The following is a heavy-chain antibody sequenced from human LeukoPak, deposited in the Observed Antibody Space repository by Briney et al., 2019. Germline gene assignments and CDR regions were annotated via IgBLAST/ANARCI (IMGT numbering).Heavy chain of an antibody. CDR3: TTGGSVVVAGTRAFDI. D-gene: IGHD6-19*01. CDR1: GFTFSNTW. Sequence: EGSLRLSCAASGFTFSNTWMNWVRQAPGKGLEWVGRIKSEIDGGATDYAAPVQGRFTISRDDSQATLYLQMNSLKTEDTAVYYCTTGGSVVVAGTRAFDIWGQGTMVTVSS. J-gene: IGHJ3*02. CDR2: IKSEIDGGAT. V-gene: IGHV3-15*07.